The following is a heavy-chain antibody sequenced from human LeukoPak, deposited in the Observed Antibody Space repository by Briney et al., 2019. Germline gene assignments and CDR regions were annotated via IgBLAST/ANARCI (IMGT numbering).Heavy chain of an antibody. D-gene: IGHD6-13*01. CDR1: GFTFSVHE. CDR2: ISDSGRTI. CDR3: ARGGTYSSSHPFDY. V-gene: IGHV3-48*03. Sequence: PGGSLRLSCVASGFTFSVHEMNWVRQAPGKGLEWLSYISDSGRTIYYADSVKGRFTISRDNAKNSLYLQMNSLRAEDTAVYYCARGGTYSSSHPFDYWGQGTLVTVSS. J-gene: IGHJ4*02.